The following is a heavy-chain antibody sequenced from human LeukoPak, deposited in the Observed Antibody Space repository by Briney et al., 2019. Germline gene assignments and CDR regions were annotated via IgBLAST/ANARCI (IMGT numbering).Heavy chain of an antibody. CDR3: AKVTGSGSFLPVGH. D-gene: IGHD3-10*01. Sequence: GGSLRLSCVASGFTFSIYAMSWVRQAPGKGLEWVSGISGSGVNTYYAASAKGRFTISRDTFKNTLYLHMSSLRVEDTAVYFCAKVTGSGSFLPVGHWGQGTLVTVSS. J-gene: IGHJ4*02. CDR2: ISGSGVNT. CDR1: GFTFSIYA. V-gene: IGHV3-23*01.